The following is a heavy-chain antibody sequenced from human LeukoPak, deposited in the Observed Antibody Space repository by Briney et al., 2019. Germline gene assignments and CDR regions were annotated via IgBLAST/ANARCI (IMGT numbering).Heavy chain of an antibody. V-gene: IGHV1-24*01. J-gene: IGHJ4*02. CDR3: ATLSPGSYEATYYFDY. CDR1: GYTPTELS. CDR2: FDPEDGET. Sequence: VKVSCKVSGYTPTELSMHWVRQAPGKGLEWMGGFDPEDGETIYAQKFQGRVTMTEDTSTDTAYMELSSLRSEDTAVYYCATLSPGSYEATYYFDYWGQGTLVTVSS. D-gene: IGHD1-26*01.